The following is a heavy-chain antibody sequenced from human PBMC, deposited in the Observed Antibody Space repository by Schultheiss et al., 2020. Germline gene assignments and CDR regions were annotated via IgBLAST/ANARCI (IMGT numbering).Heavy chain of an antibody. D-gene: IGHD4-23*01. CDR2: IYHSGST. V-gene: IGHV4-30-2*05. J-gene: IGHJ4*02. CDR1: GGSISSGGYS. Sequence: SCAVSGGSISSGGYSWSWIRQPPGKGLEWIGYIYHSGSTYYNPSLKSRVTISVDTSKNQFSLKLSSVTAADTAVYYCARGYGGKSDYWGQGTLVTVSS. CDR3: ARGYGGKSDY.